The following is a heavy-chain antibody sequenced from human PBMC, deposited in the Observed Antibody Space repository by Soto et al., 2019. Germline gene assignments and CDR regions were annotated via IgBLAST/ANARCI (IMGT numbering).Heavy chain of an antibody. J-gene: IGHJ4*02. D-gene: IGHD3-10*01. Sequence: QVQVVQSGAEMKKPGSSVKVSCQSSGGTFNTYAMNWVRQAPGQGPEWMGDISPMFGAANYAPKFQGRVTINADESTGTSYMQLSSLTSEDTALYFCAREVQVHTPAFVYWGQGTLVTVSS. V-gene: IGHV1-69*19. CDR1: GGTFNTYA. CDR3: AREVQVHTPAFVY. CDR2: ISPMFGAA.